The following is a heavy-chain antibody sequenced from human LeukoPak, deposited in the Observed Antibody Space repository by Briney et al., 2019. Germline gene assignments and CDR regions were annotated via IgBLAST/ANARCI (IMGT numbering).Heavy chain of an antibody. D-gene: IGHD6-6*01. CDR1: GGFISSGRYY. CDR3: ARETLAGRPSLSEYYFDY. CDR2: IYTSGNT. Sequence: SHTLSLTCTVSGGFISSGRYYWRWIRQPAGKGLEWIGRIYTSGNTNYNPSLKSRVTISVDTSKNQFSLKLSSVTAADTAVYYCARETLAGRPSLSEYYFDYWGQGTLVTVSS. V-gene: IGHV4-61*02. J-gene: IGHJ4*02.